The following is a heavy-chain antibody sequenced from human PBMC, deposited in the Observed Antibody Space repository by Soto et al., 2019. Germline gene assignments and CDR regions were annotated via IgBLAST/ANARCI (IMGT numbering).Heavy chain of an antibody. V-gene: IGHV3-48*01. CDR2: ISSSGTTI. J-gene: IGHJ1*01. CDR1: GFTFRDHS. CDR3: ARVGIAAVMQPVVN. D-gene: IGHD6-13*01. Sequence: GSLRVSCAASGFTFRDHSMNWVRQAPGKGLEWVSYISSSGTTIYNAGSVKGRFTISRDNAKNSLYLQMDSVIVEDTAVYYCARVGIAAVMQPVVNWGQETLVAVSS.